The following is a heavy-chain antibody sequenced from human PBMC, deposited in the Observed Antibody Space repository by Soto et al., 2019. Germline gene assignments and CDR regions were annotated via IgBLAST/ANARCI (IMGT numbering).Heavy chain of an antibody. CDR3: ARAGFWGVEDV. D-gene: IGHD3-16*01. V-gene: IGHV4-31*03. CDR1: GGSISSGGYY. Sequence: QVQLQESGPGLVKPSQTLSLTCTVSGGSISSGGYYWSWIRQHPGKGLEWIGYIYYSGSTYYNPSLRSGVTISVDTAKNQVSLKLSSVTAADTAVYYCARAGFWGVEDVWGQGATVTVSS. J-gene: IGHJ6*02. CDR2: IYYSGST.